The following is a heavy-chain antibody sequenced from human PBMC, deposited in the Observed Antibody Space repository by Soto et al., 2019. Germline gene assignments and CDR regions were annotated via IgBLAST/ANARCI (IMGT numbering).Heavy chain of an antibody. D-gene: IGHD4-4*01. V-gene: IGHV4-34*01. CDR2: INHSGST. CDR3: ARGSGAEMATVYFDY. J-gene: IGHJ4*02. CDR1: GGSFSGYY. Sequence: QVQLQQWGAGLLKPSETLSLTCAVYGGSFSGYYWSWIRQPPGKGLEWIGEINHSGSTNYNPSLKSRVTISVDPAKNQFSLELGSGTAAYTAVYYCARGSGAEMATVYFDYWGQGTLVTVSS.